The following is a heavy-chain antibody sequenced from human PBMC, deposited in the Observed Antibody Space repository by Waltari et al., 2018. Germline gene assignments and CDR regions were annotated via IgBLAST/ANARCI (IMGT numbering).Heavy chain of an antibody. CDR1: GCTFSSYA. CDR2: IIPIFGKA. CDR3: ARAELGLDDAFDI. J-gene: IGHJ3*02. D-gene: IGHD1-7*01. V-gene: IGHV1-69*13. Sequence: QVQLVQSGAEVKKPGSSVKVSCKASGCTFSSYATRRVRQAPGQGLEWMGGIIPIFGKANYAQKFQGRVTITADESTSTADMELSSLRSEDTAVYYCARAELGLDDAFDIWGQGTMVTVSS.